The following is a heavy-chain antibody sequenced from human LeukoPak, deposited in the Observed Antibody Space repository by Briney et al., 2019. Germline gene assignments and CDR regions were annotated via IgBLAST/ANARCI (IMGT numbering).Heavy chain of an antibody. V-gene: IGHV1-69*05. CDR2: IIPIFGTA. CDR1: GYTFTGSY. Sequence: SVKVSCKASGYTFTGSYMHWVRQAPGQGLEWMGRIIPIFGTANYAQKFQGSVTITTDGSTSTAYMELSSLRSEDTAVYYCARVGSSWTRGAFDIWGQGTMVTVSS. J-gene: IGHJ3*02. CDR3: ARVGSSWTRGAFDI. D-gene: IGHD6-13*01.